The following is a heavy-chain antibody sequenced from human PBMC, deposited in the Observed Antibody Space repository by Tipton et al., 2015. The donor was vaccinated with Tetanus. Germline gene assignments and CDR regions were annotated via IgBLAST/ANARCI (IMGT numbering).Heavy chain of an antibody. Sequence: SLRLSCAAYGFNFSNYWLSWVCQAPGKGLEWVAKIKQDGSEKYYVDSVKGRFTISRDNTKNSLYLQMNSLRAEDTAMYYCASWVGDQVPWVYWGQGTLVTVSS. V-gene: IGHV3-7*01. CDR2: IKQDGSEK. D-gene: IGHD2-2*01. CDR3: ASWVGDQVPWVY. J-gene: IGHJ4*02. CDR1: GFNFSNYW.